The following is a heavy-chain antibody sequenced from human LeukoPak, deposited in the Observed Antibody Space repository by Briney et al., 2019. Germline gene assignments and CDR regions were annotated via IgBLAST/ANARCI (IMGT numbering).Heavy chain of an antibody. CDR2: IVVGSGNT. CDR1: GFTFTSSA. V-gene: IGHV1-58*01. CDR3: AAESYYGSGSPWGFDP. D-gene: IGHD3-10*01. Sequence: ASVKVSCKASGFTFTSSAVQWVRQARGQRREWIGWIVVGSGNTNYAQKFQERVTITRDMSTSTAYMELRSPRSEDTAVYYCAAESYYGSGSPWGFDPWGQGTLVTVSS. J-gene: IGHJ5*02.